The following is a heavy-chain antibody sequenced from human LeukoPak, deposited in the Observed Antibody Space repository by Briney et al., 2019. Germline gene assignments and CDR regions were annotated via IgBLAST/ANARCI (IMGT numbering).Heavy chain of an antibody. Sequence: ASVKVSCKASGYTFTGYYMHWVRQAPGQGLEWMGRSNPNSGGTNYAQKFQGRVTMTRDTSISTAYMELSRLRSDDTAVYYCARDSVAGTTVYSFDYWGQGTLVTVSS. D-gene: IGHD6-19*01. V-gene: IGHV1-2*02. J-gene: IGHJ4*02. CDR2: SNPNSGGT. CDR3: ARDSVAGTTVYSFDY. CDR1: GYTFTGYY.